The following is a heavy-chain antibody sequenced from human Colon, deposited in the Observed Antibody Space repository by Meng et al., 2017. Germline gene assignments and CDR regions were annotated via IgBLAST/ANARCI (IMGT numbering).Heavy chain of an antibody. CDR1: GGSISSGDYY. D-gene: IGHD5-12*01. CDR3: ARGRYSGYLP. Sequence: PLQDSGPRLVQPSQTMSLTGTVSGGSISSGDYYWSWIRQPPGKGLEWIGYIYYSGSTYSTASLKSRVTISVDTSKNQFSLKLSSVTAADTAVYYCARGRYSGYLPWGQGTLVTVSS. J-gene: IGHJ5*02. V-gene: IGHV4-30-4*01. CDR2: IYYSGST.